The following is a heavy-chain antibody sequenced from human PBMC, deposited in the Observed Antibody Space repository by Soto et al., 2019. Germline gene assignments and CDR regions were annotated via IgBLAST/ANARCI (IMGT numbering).Heavy chain of an antibody. Sequence: EVQLVESGGGLVKPGGXLTLSCXASGFAFRSYNMNWVRQAPGKGLEWVASISSGSSNIYYADSVKGRFTISRDNAKNSLXLQMDXLRXEDSXXXXXASATVVAATFDFWGQGTLVTVSS. J-gene: IGHJ4*02. CDR2: ISSGSSNI. CDR3: ASATVVAATFDF. D-gene: IGHD2-15*01. V-gene: IGHV3-21*01. CDR1: GFAFRSYN.